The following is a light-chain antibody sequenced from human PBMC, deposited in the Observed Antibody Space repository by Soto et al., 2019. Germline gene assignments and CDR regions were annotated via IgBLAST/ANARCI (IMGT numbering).Light chain of an antibody. CDR1: QSISAW. CDR2: KAS. CDR3: QQSYSTPWT. J-gene: IGKJ1*01. V-gene: IGKV1-5*03. Sequence: DIQMTQSPSTLSASVGDRVSINSRASQSISAWLAWYQQKPGKAPRLLIYKASTLEIGVPSRFSGSGSGTEFTLTISSLQPEDFATYYCQQSYSTPWTFGQGTKVDIK.